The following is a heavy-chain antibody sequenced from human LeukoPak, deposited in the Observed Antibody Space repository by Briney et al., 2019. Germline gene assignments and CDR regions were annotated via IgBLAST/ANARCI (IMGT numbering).Heavy chain of an antibody. D-gene: IGHD4-17*01. CDR1: GGSISSYY. J-gene: IGHJ4*02. V-gene: IGHV4-59*01. CDR3: ARDLVLRTPATTTRRYFDY. CDR2: IYYSGST. Sequence: PSGTLSLTCTVSGGSISSYYWSWIRQPPGKGLEWIGYIYYSGSTNYNPSLKSRVTISVDTSKNQFSLKLSSVTAADTAVYYCARDLVLRTPATTTRRYFDYWGQGTLVTVSS.